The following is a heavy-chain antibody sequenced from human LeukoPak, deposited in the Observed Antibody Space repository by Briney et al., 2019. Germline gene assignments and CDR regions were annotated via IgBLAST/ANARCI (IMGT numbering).Heavy chain of an antibody. J-gene: IGHJ4*02. Sequence: SETLSLTCTVSGGSISSYYWGWIRQPPGKGLEWIGSIYYSGNTYYNASLKSQVSISIDTSKNQFSLRLTSVTAADTAVYYCARQTGSGLFILPGGQGTLVTVSS. V-gene: IGHV4-39*01. D-gene: IGHD3/OR15-3a*01. CDR2: IYYSGNT. CDR1: GGSISSYY. CDR3: ARQTGSGLFILP.